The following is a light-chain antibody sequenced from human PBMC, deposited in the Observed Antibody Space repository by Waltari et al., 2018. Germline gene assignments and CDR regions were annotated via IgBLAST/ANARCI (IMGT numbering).Light chain of an antibody. CDR2: EVY. CDR3: CSYAGRSTLV. J-gene: IGLJ2*01. Sequence: QSALTQPASVSGSAGQSLTISCPGTSSDVGASTLISWYQHYPGKAPTLMIYEVYKRPSGVSDRFSGSKSDNTASLTISGLQAEDEADYYCCSYAGRSTLVFGGGTKLTVL. V-gene: IGLV2-23*02. CDR1: SSDVGASTL.